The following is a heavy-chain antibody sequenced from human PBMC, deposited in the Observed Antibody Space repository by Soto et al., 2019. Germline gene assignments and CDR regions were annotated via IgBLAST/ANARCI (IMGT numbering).Heavy chain of an antibody. V-gene: IGHV1-18*04. CDR2: ISTYDGNT. J-gene: IGHJ4*02. CDR1: GYTFTSYG. D-gene: IGHD3-22*01. Sequence: QVQLVQSGAEVKKPGASVKVSCKASGYTFTSYGISWVRQAAGQGLEWMGWISTYDGNTNYAQKLQGRGTMTTDAATSTAYMELRSLRSDDTAVYYCARDLEHYDSGSFWGQGTLVTVSS. CDR3: ARDLEHYDSGSF.